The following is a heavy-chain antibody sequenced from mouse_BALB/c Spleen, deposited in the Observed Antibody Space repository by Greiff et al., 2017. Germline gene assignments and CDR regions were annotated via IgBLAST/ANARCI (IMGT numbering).Heavy chain of an antibody. CDR3: ARRAYYGNLYAMDY. J-gene: IGHJ4*01. Sequence: VKLQESGPGLVQPSQSLSITCTVSGFSLTSYGVHWVRQSPGKGLEWLGVIWSGGSTDYNAAFISRLSISKDNSKSQVFFKMNSLQADDTAIYYCARRAYYGNLYAMDYWGQGTSVTVSS. CDR2: IWSGGST. D-gene: IGHD2-1*01. CDR1: GFSLTSYG. V-gene: IGHV2-4-1*01.